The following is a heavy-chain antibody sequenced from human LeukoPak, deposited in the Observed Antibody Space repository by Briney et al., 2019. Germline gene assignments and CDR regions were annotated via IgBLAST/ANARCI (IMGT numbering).Heavy chain of an antibody. CDR3: ARGGGAGRAFDI. Sequence: PSEALSLTCSVSGGSITSSSYYCAWIRQPPGKGLEWIGSIYYTGGTYYNSSLKSRLTISLGTSKNQFSLKLNSVTAADTAVYYCARGGGAGRAFDIWGQGTMVTASS. CDR1: GGSITSSSYY. J-gene: IGHJ3*02. D-gene: IGHD1-26*01. CDR2: IYYTGGT. V-gene: IGHV4-39*01.